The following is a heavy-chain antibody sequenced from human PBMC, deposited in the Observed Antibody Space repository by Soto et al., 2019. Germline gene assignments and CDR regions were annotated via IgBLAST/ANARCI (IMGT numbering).Heavy chain of an antibody. CDR1: GGSFSGYY. CDR3: ARGENYDSSGYYYGEAFDAFDI. CDR2: INHSGST. Sequence: PSETLSLTCAVYGGSFSGYYWSWIRQPPGKGLEWIGEINHSGSTNYNPSLKSRVTISVDTSKNQFSLKLSSVTAADTAVYYCARGENYDSSGYYYGEAFDAFDIWGQGTMVT. J-gene: IGHJ3*02. D-gene: IGHD3-22*01. V-gene: IGHV4-34*01.